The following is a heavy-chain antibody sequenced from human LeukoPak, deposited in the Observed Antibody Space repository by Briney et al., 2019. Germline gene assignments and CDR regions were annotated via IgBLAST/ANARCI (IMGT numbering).Heavy chain of an antibody. CDR2: LYTSGST. V-gene: IGHV4-61*02. D-gene: IGHD6-13*01. CDR3: AREAAAARYYYYDYYVDV. J-gene: IGHJ6*03. CDR1: GRPISSSSYY. Sequence: SETLPHPCTVCGRPISSSSYYWSWLPQPAGEGLEWFGRLYTSGSTNYSPSLKSRVTLSVETSKNQFSLKLSSVTAPDTAVYYGAREAAAARYYYYDYYVDVWGKGTTVTVSS.